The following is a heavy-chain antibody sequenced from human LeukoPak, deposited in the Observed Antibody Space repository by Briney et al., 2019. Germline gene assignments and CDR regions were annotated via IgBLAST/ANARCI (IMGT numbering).Heavy chain of an antibody. J-gene: IGHJ2*01. D-gene: IGHD4-17*01. CDR1: GYTFTNYY. CDR3: ARGRTVTNDFDL. Sequence: ASVKVSCKASGYTFTNYYIHWVRQAPGQGLEWVGIFNPSGDTTSYAQKFQGRVTMTRDTSTSTVYMELSSLRSEDTALYYCARGRTVTNDFDLWGRGTLVTVSS. V-gene: IGHV1-46*01. CDR2: FNPSGDTT.